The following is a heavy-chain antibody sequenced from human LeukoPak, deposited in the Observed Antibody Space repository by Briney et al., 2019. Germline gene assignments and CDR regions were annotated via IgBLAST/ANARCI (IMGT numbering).Heavy chain of an antibody. D-gene: IGHD6-19*01. CDR2: IIPIFGTA. J-gene: IGHJ4*02. Sequence: ASVKVSCKASGGTFSSYAISWVRQAPGQGLEWMEGIIPIFGTANYAQKFQGRVTITADESTSTAYMELSSLRSEDTAVYYCASYAVAGAYYFDYWGQGTLVTVSS. V-gene: IGHV1-69*13. CDR3: ASYAVAGAYYFDY. CDR1: GGTFSSYA.